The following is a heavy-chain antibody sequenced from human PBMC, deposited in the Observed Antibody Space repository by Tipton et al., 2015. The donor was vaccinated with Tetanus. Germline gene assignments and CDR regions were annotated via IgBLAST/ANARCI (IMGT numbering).Heavy chain of an antibody. V-gene: IGHV4-31*03. D-gene: IGHD3-22*01. CDR2: IYNGGST. J-gene: IGHJ6*02. CDR1: GGSVGTGGNY. Sequence: LRLSCTVSGGSVGTGGNYWSWLRQLPGKGLEWIGNIYNGGSTNYNPSPRGRLSISVDTSKNHFSLRLTSMTAADAAVYYCATGEMFSYESSGDNFYYGMDVWGQGTTVTVSS. CDR3: ATGEMFSYESSGDNFYYGMDV.